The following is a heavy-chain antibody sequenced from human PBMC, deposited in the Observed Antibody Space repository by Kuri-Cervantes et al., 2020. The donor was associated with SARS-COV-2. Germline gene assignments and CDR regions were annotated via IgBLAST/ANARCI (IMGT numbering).Heavy chain of an antibody. V-gene: IGHV3-48*03. CDR1: GFTFSSYE. CDR3: APRGEGSSFDY. Sequence: LSLTCAASGFTFSSYEMNWVRQAPGKGLEWVSYISSSGSTIYYADSVKGRFTISRDNAKNSLYLQMNSLRAEDTAVCYCAPRGEGSSFDYWGQGTLVTVSS. J-gene: IGHJ4*02. CDR2: ISSSGSTI. D-gene: IGHD3-16*01.